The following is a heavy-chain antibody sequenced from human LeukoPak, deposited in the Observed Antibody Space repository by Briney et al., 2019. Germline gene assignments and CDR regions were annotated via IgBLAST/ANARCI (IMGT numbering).Heavy chain of an antibody. CDR1: GGTFSTYS. CDR3: ATGGAYRDAFDI. D-gene: IGHD3-10*01. CDR2: IIPILSQS. Sequence: GASVKVSCKTSGGTFSTYSINWVRQAPGQGLEWMGRIIPILSQSDYAQKFQGTVSITADEFTETAYMELSSLRSDDTAVYYCATGGAYRDAFDIWGQGTMVTVS. J-gene: IGHJ3*02. V-gene: IGHV1-69*11.